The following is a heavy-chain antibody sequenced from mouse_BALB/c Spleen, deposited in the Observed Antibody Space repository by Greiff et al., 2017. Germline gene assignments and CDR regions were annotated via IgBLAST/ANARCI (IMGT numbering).Heavy chain of an antibody. V-gene: IGHV2-9-2*01. CDR2: IWTGGGT. D-gene: IGHD1-1*01. Sequence: VKLVESGPGLVAPSQSLSITCTVSGFSLTSYDISWIRQPPGKGLEWLGVIWTGGGTNYNSAFMSRLSISKDNSKSQVFLKMNSLQTDDTAIYYCVRDRDYGRPYFDYWGQGTTLTVSS. CDR1: GFSLTSYD. CDR3: VRDRDYGRPYFDY. J-gene: IGHJ2*01.